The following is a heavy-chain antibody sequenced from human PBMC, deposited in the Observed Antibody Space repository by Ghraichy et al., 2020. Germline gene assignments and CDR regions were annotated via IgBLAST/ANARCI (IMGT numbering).Heavy chain of an antibody. CDR2: IWYDGSNK. Sequence: GESLNISCAASGFTISSYGMHWVRQAPGKGLEWVAVIWYDGSNKYYADSVKGRFTISRDNSKNTLYLQMNSLRAEDTAVYYCASGGRGYCSGGSCYLGYYYGMDVWGQGTTVTVSS. V-gene: IGHV3-33*01. CDR1: GFTISSYG. D-gene: IGHD2-15*01. J-gene: IGHJ6*02. CDR3: ASGGRGYCSGGSCYLGYYYGMDV.